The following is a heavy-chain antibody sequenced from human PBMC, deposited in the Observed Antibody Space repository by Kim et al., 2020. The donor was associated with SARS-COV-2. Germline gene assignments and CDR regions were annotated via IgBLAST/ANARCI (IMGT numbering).Heavy chain of an antibody. CDR3: ASQDLMVTFDY. CDR1: GGTFSSYA. CDR2: IIPILGIA. Sequence: SVKVSCKASGGTFSSYAISWVRQAPGQGLEWMGRIIPILGIANYAQKFQGRVTITADKSTSTAYMELSSLRSEDTAVYYCASQDLMVTFDYWGQGTLVTVSS. J-gene: IGHJ4*02. D-gene: IGHD5-18*01. V-gene: IGHV1-69*04.